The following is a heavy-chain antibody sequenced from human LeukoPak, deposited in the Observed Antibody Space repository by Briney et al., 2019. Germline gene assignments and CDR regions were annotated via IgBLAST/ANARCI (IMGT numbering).Heavy chain of an antibody. J-gene: IGHJ6*03. CDR1: GSTFSSYW. CDR3: ARRRNMDV. Sequence: GGSLRLSCAASGSTFSSYWMSWVRQAPGKGLEWVANIKQDGSEKYYVDSVKGRFTISRDNAKNSLYLQMNSLRAEDTAVYYCARRRNMDVWGKGTTVTVSS. V-gene: IGHV3-7*01. CDR2: IKQDGSEK.